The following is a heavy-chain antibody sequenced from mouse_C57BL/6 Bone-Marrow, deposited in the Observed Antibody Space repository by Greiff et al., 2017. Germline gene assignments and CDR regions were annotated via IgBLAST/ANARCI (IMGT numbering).Heavy chain of an antibody. CDR3: AGRGLPDY. V-gene: IGHV5-6*01. CDR2: ISSGGSYT. CDR1: GFTFSSYG. Sequence: EVQLVQSGGDLVKPGGSLKLSCAASGFTFSSYGMSWVRQTPDKRLEWVATISSGGSYTYYPDSVKGRFTISRDNAKNTLYLQMSSLNSEDTAMYYCAGRGLPDYWGQGTTLTVSS. J-gene: IGHJ2*01. D-gene: IGHD2-2*01.